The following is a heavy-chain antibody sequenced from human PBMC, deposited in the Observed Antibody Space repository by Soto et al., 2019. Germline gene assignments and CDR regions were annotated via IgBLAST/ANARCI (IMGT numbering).Heavy chain of an antibody. CDR3: ARREIQGPIDY. CDR1: GYSISSINC. Sequence: SETLSLTCAVSGYSISSINCWGWIRQPPGKGLEWIGYIYYSGTTYYNPSLKSRVTMSVDTSKNQFSLKLTSVTAVDTAVYYCARREIQGPIDYWGQGTLVTVSS. V-gene: IGHV4-28*01. D-gene: IGHD1-26*01. CDR2: IYYSGTT. J-gene: IGHJ4*02.